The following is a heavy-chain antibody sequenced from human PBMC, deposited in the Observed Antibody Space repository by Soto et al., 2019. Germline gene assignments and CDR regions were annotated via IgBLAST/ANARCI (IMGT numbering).Heavy chain of an antibody. Sequence: QVQLQESGPGLVKPSQTLSLTCTVSGGSISSGGYYWSWIRQHPGKGLEWIGYIYYSGSTYYNPSRKRRVPIPVDTSKNRFSLKLSAVTAADTAVYYCARDRARFENYGMDVWGQGTTVTVSS. V-gene: IGHV4-31*03. D-gene: IGHD3-3*01. CDR2: IYYSGST. CDR3: ARDRARFENYGMDV. J-gene: IGHJ6*02. CDR1: GGSISSGGYY.